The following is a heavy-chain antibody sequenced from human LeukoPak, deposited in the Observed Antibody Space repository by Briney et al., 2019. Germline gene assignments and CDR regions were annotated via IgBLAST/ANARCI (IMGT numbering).Heavy chain of an antibody. Sequence: SGALSLTCAVSGGSISSSNWWSWVRQPPGKGLEWIGEIYHSGSTNYNPSLKSRVTISVDKSKNQFSLKLSSVTAADTAVYYCASSCSGGSCLPYNWFDPWGQGTLVTVSS. CDR2: IYHSGST. CDR1: GGSISSSNW. J-gene: IGHJ5*02. V-gene: IGHV4-4*02. CDR3: ASSCSGGSCLPYNWFDP. D-gene: IGHD2-15*01.